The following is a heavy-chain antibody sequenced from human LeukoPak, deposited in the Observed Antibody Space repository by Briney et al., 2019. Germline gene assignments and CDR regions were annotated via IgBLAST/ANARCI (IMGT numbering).Heavy chain of an antibody. Sequence: ASVKVSCKASGYTFTGYYMHWVRQAPGQGLEWMGWINPNSGGTNYAQKFQGRVTMTRDTSISTAYMELSRLRSDDTAVYYCARDHYYDSSGSWYYFDYWGQGTLVTVSS. CDR3: ARDHYYDSSGSWYYFDY. V-gene: IGHV1-2*02. CDR1: GYTFTGYY. D-gene: IGHD3-22*01. J-gene: IGHJ4*02. CDR2: INPNSGGT.